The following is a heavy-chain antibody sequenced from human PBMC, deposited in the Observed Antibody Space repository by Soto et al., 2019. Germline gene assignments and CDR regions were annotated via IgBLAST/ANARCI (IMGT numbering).Heavy chain of an antibody. CDR3: ARVHIVLMRNVLSNNGMDV. CDR1: GGSFSSYP. CDR2: VSPLLGTA. D-gene: IGHD2-8*01. V-gene: IGHV1-69*01. Sequence: QVQLVQSGAEVKKPGSSVKVSCKASGGSFSSYPISWVRQAPGQGLEWMGGVSPLLGTANYAQKFQGRVTITADEATSTAYMELSSLRSEDTAVYYCARVHIVLMRNVLSNNGMDVWGQGTTVTVSS. J-gene: IGHJ6*02.